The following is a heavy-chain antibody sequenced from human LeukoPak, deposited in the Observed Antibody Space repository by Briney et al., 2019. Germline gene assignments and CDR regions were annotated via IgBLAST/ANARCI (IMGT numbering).Heavy chain of an antibody. CDR1: GFTFSSYA. CDR2: ISGSGGST. CDR3: AKGGNWESSSWYHYYYMDV. J-gene: IGHJ6*03. D-gene: IGHD6-13*01. V-gene: IGHV3-23*01. Sequence: GGSLRLSCAASGFTFSSYAMSWVRQAPGKGLEWVSAISGSGGSTYYADSVKGRFTISRDNSKNTLYLQMNSLRAEDKAVYYSAKGGNWESSSWYHYYYMDVWGKGTTVTVSS.